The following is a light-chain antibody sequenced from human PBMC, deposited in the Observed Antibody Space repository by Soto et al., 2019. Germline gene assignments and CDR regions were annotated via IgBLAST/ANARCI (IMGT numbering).Light chain of an antibody. CDR1: SSDVGGYNY. CDR3: CSYVGRNTYV. Sequence: QSVLTQPRSASGSPGQSITISCTGTSSDVGGYNYVSWYQQHPAKAPKLIIFDVSKRPSGVPNRFSGSKYGNTASLTISGLRAEDEADYYCCSYVGRNTYVFGTGTKLTVL. V-gene: IGLV2-11*01. J-gene: IGLJ1*01. CDR2: DVS.